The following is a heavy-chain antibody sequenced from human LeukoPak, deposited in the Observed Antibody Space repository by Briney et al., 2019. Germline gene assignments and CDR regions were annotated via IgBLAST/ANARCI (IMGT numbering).Heavy chain of an antibody. D-gene: IGHD2-2*02. Sequence: ASVKLSCKASGGTFSSYTISWVRQAPGQGLEWMGRIIPILGIANYAQKFQGRVTITAAKSTSTAYMELSSLRSEDTAVYYCARSFGIAYTGVWGQGNLVTVSS. CDR2: IIPILGIA. V-gene: IGHV1-69*02. CDR3: ARSFGIAYTGV. J-gene: IGHJ4*02. CDR1: GGTFSSYT.